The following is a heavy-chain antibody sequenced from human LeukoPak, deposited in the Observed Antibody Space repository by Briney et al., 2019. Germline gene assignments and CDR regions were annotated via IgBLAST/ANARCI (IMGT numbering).Heavy chain of an antibody. Sequence: SETLSLTCTVSGGSINSYYWSWIRQPPGKGLEWIGYIYYSGSTNYNPSLKSRVTISVDTSKNQFSLKLSSVTAADTAVYYCARHGGHSSGWYDYWGQGTLVTVSS. V-gene: IGHV4-59*08. J-gene: IGHJ4*02. CDR3: ARHGGHSSGWYDY. CDR2: IYYSGST. CDR1: GGSINSYY. D-gene: IGHD6-19*01.